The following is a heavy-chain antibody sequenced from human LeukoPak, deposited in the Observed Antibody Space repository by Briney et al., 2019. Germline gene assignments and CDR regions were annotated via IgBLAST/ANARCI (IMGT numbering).Heavy chain of an antibody. CDR1: GFTLSNYA. CDR2: VSDSGRNT. CDR3: VKSRRVGANQRGLFDY. J-gene: IGHJ4*02. V-gene: IGHV3-23*01. D-gene: IGHD1-26*01. Sequence: GGSLRLSSVGSGFTLSNYAMTCVRLAAGGWREWVSWVSDSGRNTFYPDSVEGRFTISRDNSKNTVYLQMNSLRADDTAVYYCVKSRRVGANQRGLFDYWGQGTLVTVSP.